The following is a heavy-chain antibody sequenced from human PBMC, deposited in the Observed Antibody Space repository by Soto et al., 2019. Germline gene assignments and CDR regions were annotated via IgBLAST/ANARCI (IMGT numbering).Heavy chain of an antibody. V-gene: IGHV3-30-3*01. CDR1: GFTISSYS. D-gene: IGHD2-21*02. CDR3: ARDLQVVTSGYYYYYGMDA. CDR2: ISYDGSNK. J-gene: IGHJ6*02. Sequence: PSGSLTLSCAASGFTISSYSMHWVRQAPGKGLEWVAVISYDGSNKYYAYSEKGRFTISRDNSKNTLYLQMNSLRAEATVVYYCARDLQVVTSGYYYYYGMDAWGQGTPVTVSS.